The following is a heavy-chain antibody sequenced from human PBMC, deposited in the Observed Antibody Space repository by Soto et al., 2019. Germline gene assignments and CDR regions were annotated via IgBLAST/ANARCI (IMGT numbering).Heavy chain of an antibody. CDR2: MYYSGSA. V-gene: IGHV4-59*01. J-gene: IGHJ6*02. CDR3: ARVRNTSFLYYGLDV. D-gene: IGHD3-16*02. CDR1: GGSISNYY. Sequence: WETLSLTCTVSGGSISNYYWNWIRQPPGKGLEWIGYMYYSGSANYNPSLKSRVTITVDTSKNQFSLKLTSVTAADTAVYYCARVRNTSFLYYGLDVWGLATTVTVSS.